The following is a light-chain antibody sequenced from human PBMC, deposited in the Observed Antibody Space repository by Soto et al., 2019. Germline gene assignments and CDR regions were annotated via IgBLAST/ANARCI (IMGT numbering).Light chain of an antibody. CDR3: QQYNNWPWT. CDR1: QSISSN. V-gene: IGKV3-15*01. J-gene: IGKJ1*01. CDR2: GES. Sequence: EIIMTQSPATLSVSPGERATLSGRASQSISSNLAWYQQKPGQAPRLLIYGESTRATGIPARFSGSVSGTEFTLAISSPQSEDFAVYYCQQYNNWPWTFGQGTKV.